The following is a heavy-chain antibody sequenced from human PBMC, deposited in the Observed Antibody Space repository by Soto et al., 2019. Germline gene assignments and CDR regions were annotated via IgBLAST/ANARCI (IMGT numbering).Heavy chain of an antibody. D-gene: IGHD3-22*01. CDR1: GFTIGDYW. CDR3: ARTIVVVVPDNFDH. Sequence: QPGGSLRLSCAASGFTIGDYWMSWVRQAPGKGLEWVANIKQDGSERYYVDSVKGRFTISRDSAKNSLYLQMNSPRGEDTAVYYCARTIVVVVPDNFDHWGQGTLVTVSS. J-gene: IGHJ4*02. CDR2: IKQDGSER. V-gene: IGHV3-7*01.